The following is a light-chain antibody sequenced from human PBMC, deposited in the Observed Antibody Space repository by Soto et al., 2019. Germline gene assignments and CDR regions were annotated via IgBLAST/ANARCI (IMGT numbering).Light chain of an antibody. CDR1: QSISSW. CDR3: QQYSRYST. V-gene: IGKV1-5*03. CDR2: NVS. Sequence: DIQMTQSPSTLSVSVGDRVTITCRASQSISSWLAWYQQKPGKAPKLLIYNVSSLESGVPSRFSGRGSGTEFTLTISSLQSDDFATYYCQQYSRYSTFGQGTKVDIK. J-gene: IGKJ1*01.